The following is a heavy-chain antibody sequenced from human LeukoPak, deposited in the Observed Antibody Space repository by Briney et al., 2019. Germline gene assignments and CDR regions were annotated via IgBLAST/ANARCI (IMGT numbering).Heavy chain of an antibody. CDR2: IHSGGST. CDR1: GFTISSYG. V-gene: IGHV3-66*01. D-gene: IGHD6-19*01. Sequence: GGSLRLSCAASGFTISSYGMHWVRQAPGKGLEWVSVIHSGGSTYYADSVKGRFTISRDNSKNTLYLQMNSLRAEDTAVYYCARIYSSGWSHFDYWGQGTLVTVSS. CDR3: ARIYSSGWSHFDY. J-gene: IGHJ4*02.